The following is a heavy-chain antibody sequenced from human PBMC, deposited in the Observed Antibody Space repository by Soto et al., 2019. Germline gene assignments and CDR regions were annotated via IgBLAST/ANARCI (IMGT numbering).Heavy chain of an antibody. CDR1: GFTFSSYS. D-gene: IGHD3-22*01. J-gene: IGHJ6*02. V-gene: IGHV3-21*01. CDR3: ARGSSSSGYYYNYYYYGMDV. CDR2: ISSSSSYI. Sequence: GGSLRLSCAASGFTFSSYSMNWVRQAPGKGLEWVSSISSSSSYIYYADSVKGRFTISRDNAKNSLYLQMNSLRAEETAVYYCARGSSSSGYYYNYYYYGMDVWGQGTTVTVSS.